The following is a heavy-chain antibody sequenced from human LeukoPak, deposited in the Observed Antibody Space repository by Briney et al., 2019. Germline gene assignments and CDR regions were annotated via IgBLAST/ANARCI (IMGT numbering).Heavy chain of an antibody. Sequence: ASVKVSCKASGYTFTSYGISWVRQAPGQGLEWMGWISAYNGNRNYAQELQGRVTMTTDTSTSTAYMELRSLRSDDTAVYYCARVERDSSGWSLDYWGQGTLVTVSS. CDR1: GYTFTSYG. V-gene: IGHV1-18*01. CDR2: ISAYNGNR. CDR3: ARVERDSSGWSLDY. D-gene: IGHD6-19*01. J-gene: IGHJ4*02.